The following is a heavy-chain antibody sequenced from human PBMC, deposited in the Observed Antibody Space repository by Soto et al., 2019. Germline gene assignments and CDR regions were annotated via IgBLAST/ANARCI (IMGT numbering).Heavy chain of an antibody. V-gene: IGHV1-69*02. J-gene: IGHJ4*02. Sequence: QVQLVQSGAEVKKPGSSVKVSCKASGGTFSSYTISWVRQAPGQGLEWMGRIIPILGIANYAQKFQGRVTITADKSTSTAHRELSSLRSEDTAVYYCARDDGLAYCGGDCYSWGQGTLVTVSS. D-gene: IGHD2-21*02. CDR2: IIPILGIA. CDR3: ARDDGLAYCGGDCYS. CDR1: GGTFSSYT.